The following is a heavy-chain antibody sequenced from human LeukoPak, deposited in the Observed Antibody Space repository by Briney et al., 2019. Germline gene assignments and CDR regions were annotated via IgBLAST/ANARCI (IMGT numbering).Heavy chain of an antibody. D-gene: IGHD3-3*01. J-gene: IGHJ3*02. Sequence: SVKVSCKASGGTFSSYAISWVRQAPGQGLEWMGGIIPIFGTANYAQKFQGRVTIAADESTSTAYMELSSLRSEDTAVYYCARDGTVDFGVVSNAFDIWGQGTMVTVSS. V-gene: IGHV1-69*13. CDR3: ARDGTVDFGVVSNAFDI. CDR1: GGTFSSYA. CDR2: IIPIFGTA.